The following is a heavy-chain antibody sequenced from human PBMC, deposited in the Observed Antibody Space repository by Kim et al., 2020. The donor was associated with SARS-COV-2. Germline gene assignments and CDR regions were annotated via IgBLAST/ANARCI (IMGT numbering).Heavy chain of an antibody. Sequence: DNPSVKSRLIISLDKSKNQISLKLSSVTAADTAVYYCVRGRRDGYKYFDYWGQGTLVTVSS. V-gene: IGHV4-31*02. D-gene: IGHD5-12*01. J-gene: IGHJ4*02. CDR3: VRGRRDGYKYFDY.